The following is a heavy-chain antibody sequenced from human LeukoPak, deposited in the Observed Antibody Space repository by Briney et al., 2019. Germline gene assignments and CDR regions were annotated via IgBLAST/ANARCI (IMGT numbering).Heavy chain of an antibody. CDR3: ARTYAYDATGDRGH. Sequence: GGSLRLSCAASGFTFSSYEMNWVRQAPGKGLEWVSYISSSGSTIYYADSVKGRFTISRDNAKNSLYLQMNSLRAEDTAVYYCARTYAYDATGDRGHWGQGTLVTVSS. CDR2: ISSSGSTI. V-gene: IGHV3-48*03. J-gene: IGHJ4*02. CDR1: GFTFSSYE. D-gene: IGHD3-16*01.